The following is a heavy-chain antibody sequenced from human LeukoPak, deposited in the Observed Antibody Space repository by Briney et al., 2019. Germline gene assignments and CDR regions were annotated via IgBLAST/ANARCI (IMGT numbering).Heavy chain of an antibody. D-gene: IGHD5-12*01. V-gene: IGHV4-59*08. CDR2: IYSTGSA. Sequence: SETLSLTCAVSGGSLSSYYWSWIRQPPGKGLEWIGYIYSTGSANYNPSLKSRVTLSVDTAKNQFSLKLNSVTAADTAVYYCARMGGYSGYATHWGQGTLVTVSS. CDR3: ARMGGYSGYATH. CDR1: GGSLSSYY. J-gene: IGHJ4*02.